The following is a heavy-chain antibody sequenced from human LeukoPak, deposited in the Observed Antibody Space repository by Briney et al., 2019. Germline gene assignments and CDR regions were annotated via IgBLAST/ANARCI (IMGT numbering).Heavy chain of an antibody. CDR2: IYHSGST. J-gene: IGHJ4*02. CDR3: ARGFEDYLDY. Sequence: SQTLSLTCAVSGGSISSGGYSWSWVRQPPGKGLEWIGYIYHSGSTYYNPSLKSRVTISVDRSKNQFSLKLSSVTAADTAVYYCARGFEDYLDYWGQGTLVTVSS. CDR1: GGSISSGGYS. D-gene: IGHD3-9*01. V-gene: IGHV4-30-2*01.